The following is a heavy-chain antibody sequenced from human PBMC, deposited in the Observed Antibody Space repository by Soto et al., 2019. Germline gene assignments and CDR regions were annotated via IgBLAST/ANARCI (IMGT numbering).Heavy chain of an antibody. CDR1: GGSFSGYY. Sequence: SETLSLTCAVYGGSFSGYYWSWIRQPPGKGLEWIGEINHSGSTNYNPSLKSRVTISVDTSKNQFSLKLSSVTAADTAVYYCARDYYGSGSYYDYYYYMDVWGKGTTVTFSS. CDR3: ARDYYGSGSYYDYYYYMDV. CDR2: INHSGST. J-gene: IGHJ6*03. V-gene: IGHV4-34*01. D-gene: IGHD3-10*01.